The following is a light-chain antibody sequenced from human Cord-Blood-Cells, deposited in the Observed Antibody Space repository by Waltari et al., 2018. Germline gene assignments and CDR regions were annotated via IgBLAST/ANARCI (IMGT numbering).Light chain of an antibody. V-gene: IGKV1-39*01. CDR2: AAS. J-gene: IGKJ2*03. Sequence: DIQMTQSPSSLSAYVGDRVTITCRASQSISSYLNWYQPKPGKAPKLLIYAASSLQSGVPSRFSGSGSGTDFTLTISSLQPEDFATYYCQQSYSTPPYSFGQGTKLEIK. CDR1: QSISSY. CDR3: QQSYSTPPYS.